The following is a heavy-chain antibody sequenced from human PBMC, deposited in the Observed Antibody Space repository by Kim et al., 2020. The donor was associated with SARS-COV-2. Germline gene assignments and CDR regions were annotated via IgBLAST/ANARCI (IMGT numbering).Heavy chain of an antibody. CDR2: ISYDGSNK. D-gene: IGHD3-10*01. CDR3: AHLTLWFGELSSAEYFQH. J-gene: IGHJ1*01. V-gene: IGHV3-30*03. CDR1: GFTFSSYG. Sequence: GGSLRLSCAASGFTFSSYGMHWVRQAPGKGLEWVAVISYDGSNKYYADSVKGRFTISRDNSKNTLYLQMNSLRAEDTAVYYCAHLTLWFGELSSAEYFQHWGQGTLVTVSS.